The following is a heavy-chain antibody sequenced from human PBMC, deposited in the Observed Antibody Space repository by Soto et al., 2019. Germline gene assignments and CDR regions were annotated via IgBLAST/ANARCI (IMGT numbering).Heavy chain of an antibody. D-gene: IGHD2-15*01. CDR1: GFIFSNYA. J-gene: IGHJ4*02. CDR2: MSYDGSRE. Sequence: QVQLVESGGGVVQPGRSLSLSCAASGFIFSNYAMHWVRQAPGKGLEWVAGMSYDGSREYYAGSVKGRFTISRDNSKNTLYLQMNTLRHEDTAVYYCATLRPSFGVVKDYWGQGTLVTVSS. V-gene: IGHV3-30-3*01. CDR3: ATLRPSFGVVKDY.